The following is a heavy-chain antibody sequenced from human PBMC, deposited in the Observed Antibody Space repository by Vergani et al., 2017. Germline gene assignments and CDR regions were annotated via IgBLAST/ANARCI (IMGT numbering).Heavy chain of an antibody. J-gene: IGHJ6*03. CDR3: ARVQELYDFWSGYRVRYYYYMDV. Sequence: QLQLQESGSGLVKPSQTLSLTCAVSGDSITNGGFSWNWIRQPPGKGPEWIGYIFPSGNSDYNPSLKNRVSISLDKSKNQFSLKLSSVTAADTAVYYCARVQELYDFWSGYRVRYYYYMDVWGKGTTVTVSS. D-gene: IGHD3-3*01. CDR2: IFPSGNS. CDR1: GDSITNGGFS. V-gene: IGHV4-30-2*01.